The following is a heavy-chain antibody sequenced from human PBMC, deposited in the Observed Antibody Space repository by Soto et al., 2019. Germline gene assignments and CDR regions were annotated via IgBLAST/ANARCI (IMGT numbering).Heavy chain of an antibody. Sequence: SDTLSLTCTVSGGSISRGDYYWSWIRQPPGKGLEWIGYIYYSGSTYYNPSLKSRVTISVDTSKNQFSLKLSSVTAADTAVYYCARDSYGYRLYYYYGMDVWGQGTTVTVSS. CDR2: IYYSGST. D-gene: IGHD5-18*01. V-gene: IGHV4-30-4*02. J-gene: IGHJ6*02. CDR3: ARDSYGYRLYYYYGMDV. CDR1: GGSISRGDYY.